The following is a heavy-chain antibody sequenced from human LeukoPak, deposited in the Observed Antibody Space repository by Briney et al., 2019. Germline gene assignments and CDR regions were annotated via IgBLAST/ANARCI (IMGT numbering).Heavy chain of an antibody. CDR3: ARAETDHYYFDY. CDR2: IYYSGST. Sequence: SETLSLTCTVSGGSISSSSYYWGWIRQPPGKGLEWIGSIYYSGSTYYNPSLKSRVTISVDTSKNQFSLTLSSVTAADTAVYYCARAETDHYYFDYLGQGILVTVSS. V-gene: IGHV4-39*07. D-gene: IGHD3-10*01. CDR1: GGSISSSSYY. J-gene: IGHJ4*02.